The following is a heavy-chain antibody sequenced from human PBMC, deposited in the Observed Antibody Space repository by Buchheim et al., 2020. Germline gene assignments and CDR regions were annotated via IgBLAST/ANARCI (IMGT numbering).Heavy chain of an antibody. V-gene: IGHV4-61*01. CDR2: IYYSGST. CDR3: AREAAAGSYYGMDV. D-gene: IGHD6-13*01. CDR1: GGSVSSGSYY. Sequence: QVQLQESGPGLVKPSETLSLTCTVSGGSVSSGSYYWSWIRQPPGKGLEWIGYIYYSGSTNYNPSLKSRVTISVDTSKNQFSLKLSSVTAADTAVYYCAREAAAGSYYGMDVWGQGTT. J-gene: IGHJ6*02.